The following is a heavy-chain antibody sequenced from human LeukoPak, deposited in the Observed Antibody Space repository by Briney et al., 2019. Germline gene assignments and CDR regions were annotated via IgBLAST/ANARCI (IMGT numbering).Heavy chain of an antibody. D-gene: IGHD3-10*01. J-gene: IGHJ5*01. CDR3: ARRVGFYGSGSLNYFDP. CDR2: IFRSGST. CDR1: GGSIGSSSYY. Sequence: SETLSLTGTVSGGSIGSSSYYWGWIRQPPGKGLEWIGSIFRSGSTYYSPSLKSRVTISVDTSKNHFALKVTSVTAADTAVYFCARRVGFYGSGSLNYFDPWGQGTLVTVSS. V-gene: IGHV4-39*02.